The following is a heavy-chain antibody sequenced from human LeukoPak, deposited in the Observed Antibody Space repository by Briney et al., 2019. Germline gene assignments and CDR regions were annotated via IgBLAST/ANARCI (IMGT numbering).Heavy chain of an antibody. V-gene: IGHV3-48*04. CDR3: ATYPDTGDDY. Sequence: GGSLRLSCAASGFTFSSYSMNWVRQAPGKGLEWISYISSSGSTMYYAGSVKGRFTISRDNAQKSLYLQMNSLRAEDTAVYYCATYPDTGDDYWGQGTLVTVSS. D-gene: IGHD7-27*01. J-gene: IGHJ4*02. CDR1: GFTFSSYS. CDR2: ISSSGSTM.